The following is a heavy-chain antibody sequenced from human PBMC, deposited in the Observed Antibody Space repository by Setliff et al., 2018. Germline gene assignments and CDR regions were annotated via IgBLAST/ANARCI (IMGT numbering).Heavy chain of an antibody. V-gene: IGHV5-51*01. CDR2: IYPGDSDT. J-gene: IGHJ5*02. CDR1: GYSFTSYW. CDR3: ARSRSNFWSGYFNWFDP. D-gene: IGHD3-3*01. Sequence: GESLKISCKGSGYSFTSYWIGWVRQMPGKGLELMGIIYPGDSDTRYSPSFQGQVTISADKSISTAYLQWSSLKASDTAMYYCARSRSNFWSGYFNWFDPWGQGTLVTVS.